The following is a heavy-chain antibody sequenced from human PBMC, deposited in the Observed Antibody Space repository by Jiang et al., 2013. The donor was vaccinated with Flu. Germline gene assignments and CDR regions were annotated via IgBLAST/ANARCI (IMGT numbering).Heavy chain of an antibody. CDR1: A. D-gene: IGHD1-26*01. CDR2: INAGNGNT. Sequence: ALHWVRQAPGQRLEWMGWINAGNGNTKYSQNFQGRVTITSDTSASTAYMELSSLTSEDTAVYYCARDRGIVGTSDAFDIWGQGDNGHRLF. V-gene: IGHV1-3*01. CDR3: ARDRGIVGTSDAFDI. J-gene: IGHJ3*02.